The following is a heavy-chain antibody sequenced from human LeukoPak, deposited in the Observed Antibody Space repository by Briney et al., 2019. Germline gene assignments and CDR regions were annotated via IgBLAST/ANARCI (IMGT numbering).Heavy chain of an antibody. CDR3: AAIVVVPAAIAY. CDR1: GVSIRSDAYC. D-gene: IGHD2-2*01. J-gene: IGHJ4*02. V-gene: IGHV4-31*03. Sequence: PSQTLSLTCTVSGVSIRSDAYCWSWIRQHPGKGLEWIGYISYSGSAYYNPSLKSRVTISVDTSKNQFSLKLSSVTAADTAVYYCAAIVVVPAAIAYWGQGTLVTVSS. CDR2: ISYSGSA.